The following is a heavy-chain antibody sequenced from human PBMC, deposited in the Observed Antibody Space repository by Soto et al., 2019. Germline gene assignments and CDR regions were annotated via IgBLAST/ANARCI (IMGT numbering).Heavy chain of an antibody. J-gene: IGHJ4*02. CDR1: GGTFSNYA. Sequence: QVQLVQSGAEVKKPGSSVKVSCKASGGTFSNYAFSWVRQAPGQGLQWMGGIIPIFGTANYAQKFQGRVTISADESTSIAYMELSSLRSEDTAVYYCGRSEQQLARKLDYWGQGTLVTVSS. CDR3: GRSEQQLARKLDY. D-gene: IGHD6-13*01. V-gene: IGHV1-69*01. CDR2: IIPIFGTA.